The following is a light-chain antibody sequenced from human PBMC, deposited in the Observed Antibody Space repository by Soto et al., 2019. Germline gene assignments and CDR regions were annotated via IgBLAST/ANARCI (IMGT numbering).Light chain of an antibody. V-gene: IGKV3-15*01. CDR2: GAF. Sequence: IVMTQSPATLSVSPWGRATLSCRASQSISGTLVWYQQKPGQAPRLLIYGAFTRATGFPARFSGSGSGTDFTLTITSLQSEDFAVYYCQQYDNWPWTFGQGTKVDIK. J-gene: IGKJ1*01. CDR3: QQYDNWPWT. CDR1: QSISGT.